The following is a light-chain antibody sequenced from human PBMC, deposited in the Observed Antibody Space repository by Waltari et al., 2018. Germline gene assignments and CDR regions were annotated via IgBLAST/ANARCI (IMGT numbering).Light chain of an antibody. CDR1: QSVLYNSNNKNH. CDR3: QQYYSIPLT. Sequence: DIVMTQSPDSLAVSLGERATINCKSSQSVLYNSNNKNHLGWYQQKPGQPPKLLIYWASNRKSGVPERFSGSGSGTDFTLTISSLQAEDVAVYYCQQYYSIPLTFGGGTKVEIK. J-gene: IGKJ4*01. CDR2: WAS. V-gene: IGKV4-1*01.